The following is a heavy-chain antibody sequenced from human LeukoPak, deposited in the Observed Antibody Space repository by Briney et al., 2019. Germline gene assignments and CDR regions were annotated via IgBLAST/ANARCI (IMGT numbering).Heavy chain of an antibody. D-gene: IGHD5-12*01. V-gene: IGHV1-18*01. CDR1: GYTFTSCG. J-gene: IGHJ4*02. Sequence: ASVKVSCKASGYTFTSCGISWVRQAPGQGLEWMGWISAYNGNTNYAQKLQGRVTMTTDTSTSTAYMELRSLRSDDTAVYYCARDVPYVDIVATTPPPFDYWGQGTLVTVSS. CDR3: ARDVPYVDIVATTPPPFDY. CDR2: ISAYNGNT.